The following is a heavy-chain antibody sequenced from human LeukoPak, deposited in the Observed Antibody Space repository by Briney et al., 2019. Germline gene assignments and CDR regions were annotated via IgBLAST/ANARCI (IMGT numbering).Heavy chain of an antibody. CDR3: AKDMDCYYGSGSYSY. Sequence: GGSLRLSCAASGFTFDDYAMHWVRQAPGKGLEWVSGISWNSGSIGYADSVKGRFTISRDNAKNSLYLQMNSLRAEDTALYYCAKDMDCYYGSGSYSYWGQGTLVTVSS. CDR1: GFTFDDYA. CDR2: ISWNSGSI. J-gene: IGHJ4*02. D-gene: IGHD3-10*01. V-gene: IGHV3-9*01.